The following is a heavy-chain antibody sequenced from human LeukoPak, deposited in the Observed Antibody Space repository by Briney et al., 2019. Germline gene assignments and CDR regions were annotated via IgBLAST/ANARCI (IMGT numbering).Heavy chain of an antibody. CDR3: AKPYYYDSSGYPPDAFDI. V-gene: IGHV3-23*01. CDR2: INGSGGST. Sequence: GGSLRLSCAASGFTVSSNYMSWVRQAPGKGLEWVSAINGSGGSTYYADSVKGRFTISRDNSKNALYLQMNSLRAEDTAVYYCAKPYYYDSSGYPPDAFDIWGQGTMVTVSS. D-gene: IGHD3-22*01. J-gene: IGHJ3*02. CDR1: GFTVSSNY.